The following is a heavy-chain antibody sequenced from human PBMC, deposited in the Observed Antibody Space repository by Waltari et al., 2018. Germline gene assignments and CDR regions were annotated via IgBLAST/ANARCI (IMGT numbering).Heavy chain of an antibody. D-gene: IGHD3-22*01. V-gene: IGHV4-59*08. J-gene: IGHJ4*02. CDR1: GDFPSVYH. CDR2: LRNTGGT. CDR3: ARLPTKYFDSLGWGFFDQ. Sequence: HVQLQESGPGLVQPSATLSLTGTASGDFPSVYHRTWIRQAPGKGLEWIAYLRNTGGTKCTPSLESRVTVSAVTSKKQFSRRLTSVTAADTAVYYCARLPTKYFDSLGWGFFDQWGQGILVTVSS.